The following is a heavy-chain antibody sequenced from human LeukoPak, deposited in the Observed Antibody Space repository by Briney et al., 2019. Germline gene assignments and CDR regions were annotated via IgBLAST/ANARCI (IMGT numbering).Heavy chain of an antibody. CDR1: GGSISSSSYY. CDR3: ARHGRSIAAAGYDY. CDR2: IYYSGST. D-gene: IGHD6-13*01. Sequence: SETLSLTCTVSGGSISSSSYYWGWIRQPPGKGLEWIGSIYYSGSTNYNPSLKSRVTISVDTSKNQFSLKLSSVTAADTAVYYCARHGRSIAAAGYDYWGQGTLVTVSS. J-gene: IGHJ4*02. V-gene: IGHV4-39*01.